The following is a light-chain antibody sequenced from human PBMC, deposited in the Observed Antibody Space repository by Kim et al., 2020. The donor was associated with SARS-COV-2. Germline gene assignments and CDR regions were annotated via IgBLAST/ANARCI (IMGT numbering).Light chain of an antibody. CDR3: MQGMHWPYT. Sequence: DVVMTQSPLYLPVTPGQPASVSCRSSQSLLDIDGSTYLNWFHQKPGQPPRRLIYKLSKRDSGVPDRFSGRGSDTEFTLEISRVEADDAGLYYCMQGMHWPYTFGQGTKLEI. J-gene: IGKJ2*01. CDR2: KLS. V-gene: IGKV2-30*01. CDR1: QSLLDIDGSTY.